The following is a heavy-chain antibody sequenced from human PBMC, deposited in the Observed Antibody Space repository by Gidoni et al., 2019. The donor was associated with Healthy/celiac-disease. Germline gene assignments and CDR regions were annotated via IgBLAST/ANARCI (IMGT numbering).Heavy chain of an antibody. Sequence: QLQLQESGPGLVKPSETLSLTCTVSGGSISSSSYYWGWIRQPPGKGLEWIGSIYYSGSTYYNPSLKSRVTISVDTSKNQFSLKLSSVTAADTAVYYCARYGRGVNYGMDVWGQGTTVTVSS. D-gene: IGHD3-10*01. V-gene: IGHV4-39*01. J-gene: IGHJ6*02. CDR1: GGSISSSSYY. CDR3: ARYGRGVNYGMDV. CDR2: IYYSGST.